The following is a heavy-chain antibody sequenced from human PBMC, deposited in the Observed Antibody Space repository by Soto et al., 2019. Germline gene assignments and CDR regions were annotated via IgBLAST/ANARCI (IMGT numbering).Heavy chain of an antibody. D-gene: IGHD5-18*01. J-gene: IGHJ6*02. CDR3: ARGVGRGYSYGYRPAPGNYYYGMDV. Sequence: ASVKVSCKASGYTFTSYGISWVRQAPGQGLEWMGWMNPNSGNTGYAQKFQGRVTMTRNTSISTAYMELSSLRSEDTAVYYCARGVGRGYSYGYRPAPGNYYYGMDVWGQGTTVTVSS. CDR1: GYTFTSYG. CDR2: MNPNSGNT. V-gene: IGHV1-8*02.